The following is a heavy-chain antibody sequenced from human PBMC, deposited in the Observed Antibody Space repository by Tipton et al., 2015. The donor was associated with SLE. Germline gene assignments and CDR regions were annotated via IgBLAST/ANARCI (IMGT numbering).Heavy chain of an antibody. CDR3: ARGGISFDL. J-gene: IGHJ2*01. CDR1: GVSISSGSYY. Sequence: TLSLTCTVSGVSISSGSYYWSWIRQPAGKGLEWIGRIYTSGSTNYNPSLKSRVTISVDTSKNQFSLKLSSVTAADTAVYYCARGGISFDLWGRGTLVTVSS. CDR2: IYTSGST. D-gene: IGHD2/OR15-2a*01. V-gene: IGHV4-61*02.